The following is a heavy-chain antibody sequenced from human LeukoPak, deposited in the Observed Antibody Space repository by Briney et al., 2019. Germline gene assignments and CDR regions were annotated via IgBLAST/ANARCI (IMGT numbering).Heavy chain of an antibody. Sequence: SETLSLTCAVYGGSFSGYYWSWIRQPPGKGLEWIGEINHSGSTNYNPSLKSRVTISVDTSKNQFSLKLSSVTAADTAVYYCARELITGYSSSWYSDYYYYYYMDVWGKGTTVTVSS. CDR3: ARELITGYSSSWYSDYYYYYYMDV. D-gene: IGHD6-13*01. CDR2: INHSGST. V-gene: IGHV4-34*01. J-gene: IGHJ6*03. CDR1: GGSFSGYY.